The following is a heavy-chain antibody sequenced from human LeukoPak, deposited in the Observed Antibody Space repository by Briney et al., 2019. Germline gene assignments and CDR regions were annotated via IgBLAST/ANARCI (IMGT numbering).Heavy chain of an antibody. CDR2: IYYSGST. CDR3: ARTSYCSGGSCLDY. Sequence: SETLSLTCTVSGGSISSYYWSWIRQPPGKGLEWIGYIYYSGSTNYNPSLKSRVTISVDTSKNQFSLKLSSVTAADTAVYYCARTSYCSGGSCLDYWGQGTLVTVSA. V-gene: IGHV4-59*01. CDR1: GGSISSYY. J-gene: IGHJ4*02. D-gene: IGHD2-15*01.